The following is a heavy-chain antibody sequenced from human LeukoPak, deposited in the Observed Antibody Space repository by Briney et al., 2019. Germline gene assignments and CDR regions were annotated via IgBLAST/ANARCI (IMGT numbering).Heavy chain of an antibody. V-gene: IGHV4-59*01. D-gene: IGHD4-17*01. CDR2: IYDNGST. Sequence: SETLSLTCTVSGASISSYYWSWIRQPPGKGLELIGYIYDNGSTNYNPSLKSRLTISVDTSNNQFSLKLSSVTAADTAVYYCARGSVTTYYFYGTDVWGKGTTVTVSS. CDR3: ARGSVTTYYFYGTDV. CDR1: GASISSYY. J-gene: IGHJ6*04.